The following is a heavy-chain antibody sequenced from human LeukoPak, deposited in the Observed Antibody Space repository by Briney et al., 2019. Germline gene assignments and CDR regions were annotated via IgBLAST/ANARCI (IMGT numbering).Heavy chain of an antibody. CDR3: ARGYDFWSGYYQNWFDP. J-gene: IGHJ5*02. Sequence: SETLSLTCTVSGGSIGSGDYYWSWIRHPPGKGLEWIGYIYYSGSTYYNPSLKSRVTISVDTSKNQFSLKLSSVTAADTAVYYCARGYDFWSGYYQNWFDPWGQGTLVTVSS. CDR1: GGSIGSGDYY. CDR2: IYYSGST. D-gene: IGHD3-3*01. V-gene: IGHV4-30-4*08.